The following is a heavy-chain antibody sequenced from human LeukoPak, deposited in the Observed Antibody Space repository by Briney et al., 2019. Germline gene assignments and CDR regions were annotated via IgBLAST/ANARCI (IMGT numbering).Heavy chain of an antibody. CDR1: AYSISSGYY. D-gene: IGHD2-2*01. J-gene: IGHJ4*02. CDR2: ISHGGST. V-gene: IGHV4-38-2*01. CDR3: ARQADVPSAIGYFDY. Sequence: SETLSLTCVVSAYSISSGYYWGWIRQSPGKGLEWIGSISHGGSTHYNASLQGRVTILLETSKNQFSLNLRSVTAADTAVYYCARQADVPSAIGYFDYWGQGTLVTVSS.